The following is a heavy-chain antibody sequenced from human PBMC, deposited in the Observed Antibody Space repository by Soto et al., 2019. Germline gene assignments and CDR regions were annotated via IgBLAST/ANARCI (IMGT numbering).Heavy chain of an antibody. CDR2: IIPIFGTA. CDR3: ATDFYCSSTSCYTSGGDYYYGMDV. CDR1: GGTFSSYA. V-gene: IGHV1-69*01. D-gene: IGHD2-2*02. Sequence: QVQLVQSGAEVKKPGSSVKVSCKASGGTFSSYAISWVRQAPGQGLEWMGGIIPIFGTANYAQKFQGRVMITADESTSTAYMELSSLRSEDTAVYYCATDFYCSSTSCYTSGGDYYYGMDVWGQGTTVTVSS. J-gene: IGHJ6*02.